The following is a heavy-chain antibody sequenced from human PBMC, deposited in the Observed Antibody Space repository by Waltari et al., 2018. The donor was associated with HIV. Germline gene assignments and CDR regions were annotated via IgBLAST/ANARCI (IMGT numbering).Heavy chain of an antibody. CDR2: ISGIAGSI. CDR3: AKDWENDSNGYSYLGAFDL. D-gene: IGHD3-22*01. V-gene: IGHV3-23*01. J-gene: IGHJ3*01. Sequence: EVHVLESGGGSVQPGGSLRLSCAASGLTFRTYAMTWFRQAPGKGLEWVSTISGIAGSIYYADSVKGRFTISRDNFKHTLFLQMNSLRVEDTAVNYCAKDWENDSNGYSYLGAFDLWGPGTSVVVSS. CDR1: GLTFRTYA.